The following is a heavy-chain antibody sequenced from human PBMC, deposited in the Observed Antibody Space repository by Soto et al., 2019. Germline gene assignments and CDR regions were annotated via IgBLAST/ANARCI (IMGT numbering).Heavy chain of an antibody. Sequence: SETLSLTCAVYGGSFSGYYWSWIRQSPGQGLEWIGEINHSGSTNQNPSLKSRVTISVDTSKNQFSLKLKSVTAADSAVYYCAKNHRSFLEWSTVSWFDPWGQGTLVTVSS. D-gene: IGHD3-3*02. V-gene: IGHV4-34*01. CDR2: INHSGST. CDR1: GGSFSGYY. J-gene: IGHJ5*02. CDR3: AKNHRSFLEWSTVSWFDP.